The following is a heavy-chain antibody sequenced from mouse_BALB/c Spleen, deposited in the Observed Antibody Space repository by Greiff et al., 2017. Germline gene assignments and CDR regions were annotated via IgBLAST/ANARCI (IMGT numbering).Heavy chain of an antibody. CDR1: GFTFSSYG. Sequence: DVMLVESGGGLVQPGGSLKLSCAASGFTFSSYGMSWVRQTPDKRLELVATINSNGGSTYYPDSVKGRFTISRDNAKNTLYLQMSSLKSEDTAMYYCAREALDGYYYFDYWGQGTTLTVSS. V-gene: IGHV5-6-3*01. J-gene: IGHJ2*01. CDR2: INSNGGST. CDR3: AREALDGYYYFDY. D-gene: IGHD2-3*01.